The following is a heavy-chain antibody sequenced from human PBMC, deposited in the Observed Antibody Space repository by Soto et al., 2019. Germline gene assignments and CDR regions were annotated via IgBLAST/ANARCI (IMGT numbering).Heavy chain of an antibody. Sequence: EVRLVESEGGLVQPGGSLSLSCAASGFTFSYYWMHWVRQAPGQGLLWVSRIHSDGSSTTYADSVKGRFTISRDNAQNAVSLQMTRRRVEDTGVYFCARGDRGAFDLWGQGTMVTVSS. D-gene: IGHD2-21*02. J-gene: IGHJ3*01. CDR1: GFTFSYYW. CDR3: ARGDRGAFDL. CDR2: IHSDGSST. V-gene: IGHV3-74*01.